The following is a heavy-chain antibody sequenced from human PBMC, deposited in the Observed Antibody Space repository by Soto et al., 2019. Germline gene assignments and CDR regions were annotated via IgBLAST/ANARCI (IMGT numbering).Heavy chain of an antibody. CDR1: GFNFSSYA. J-gene: IGHJ4*02. V-gene: IGHV3-23*01. CDR3: ARMGPGTYFDY. CDR2: ISGSGDST. Sequence: EVQLLDSGGGLVQPGGSLRLSCAASGFNFSSYAMNWVRQAPGKGLEWVSVISGSGDSTYYAGSVKGRFTISIDNSKNTLYLQMNSLRTEDTAVYYCARMGPGTYFDYWGQGTLVTVSS. D-gene: IGHD6-13*01.